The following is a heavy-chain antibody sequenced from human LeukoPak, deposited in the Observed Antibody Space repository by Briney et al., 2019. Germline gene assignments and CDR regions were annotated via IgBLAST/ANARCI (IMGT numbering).Heavy chain of an antibody. V-gene: IGHV1-69*13. CDR1: GDTFSRYG. Sequence: ASVKVSCKASGDTFSRYGISWVRQAPGQGLEWMGGIIPLFGTANYAQKFQGRVTITADESTSTAYMELSSLRSEDTAVYYCARDRGVDTADNWFDPWGQGTLVTVSS. D-gene: IGHD5-18*01. CDR2: IIPLFGTA. CDR3: ARDRGVDTADNWFDP. J-gene: IGHJ5*02.